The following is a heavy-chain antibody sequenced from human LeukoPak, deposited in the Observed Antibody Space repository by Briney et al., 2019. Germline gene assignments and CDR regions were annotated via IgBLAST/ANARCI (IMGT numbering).Heavy chain of an antibody. Sequence: GRSLRLSCAASGFXFSDYAITWVRQAPGKGLEWVASIRQDGSEKYYVDSVKGRFIISRDSANSSLYLQMNSLGDDDTALYYCARGASAFASWGQGTLVTVSS. D-gene: IGHD2-21*01. V-gene: IGHV3-7*01. CDR1: GFXFSDYA. J-gene: IGHJ4*02. CDR2: IRQDGSEK. CDR3: ARGASAFAS.